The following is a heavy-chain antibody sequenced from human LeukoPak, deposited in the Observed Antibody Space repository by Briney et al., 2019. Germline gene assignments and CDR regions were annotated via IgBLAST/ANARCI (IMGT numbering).Heavy chain of an antibody. CDR1: GFTFSSYG. J-gene: IGHJ4*02. CDR3: ARASYCSSTSCYRFDY. V-gene: IGHV3-33*01. Sequence: GGSLRLSCAASGFTFSSYGMHWVRQAPGKGLEWVAVIWYDGSNKYYADSVKGRFTISRDNSKNTLSLQMNSLRAEDTAVYYCARASYCSSTSCYRFDYWGQGTLVTVSS. D-gene: IGHD2-2*01. CDR2: IWYDGSNK.